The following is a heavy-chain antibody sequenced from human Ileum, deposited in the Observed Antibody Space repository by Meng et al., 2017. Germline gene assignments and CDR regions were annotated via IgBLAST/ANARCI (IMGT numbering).Heavy chain of an antibody. J-gene: IGHJ4*02. D-gene: IGHD3-22*01. CDR2: IYSGGST. V-gene: IGHV3-53*01. Sequence: GESLKISCAASGFIFSNYAMSWVRQAPGEGPEWVSVIYSGGSTYYADSVKGRFTISRDNSRNTLYLQMNSLRADDTAVYYCVREQYESRGHWGQGTLVTVSS. CDR1: GFIFSNYA. CDR3: VREQYESRGH.